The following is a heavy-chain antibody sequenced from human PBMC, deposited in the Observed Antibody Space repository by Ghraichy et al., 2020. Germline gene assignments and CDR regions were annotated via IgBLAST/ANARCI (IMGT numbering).Heavy chain of an antibody. J-gene: IGHJ5*02. CDR2: ITTKSGNT. CDR1: GYTFIKYG. CDR3: ARGINWFDP. Sequence: ASVKVSCKASGYTFIKYGITWVRQAPGQGLEWMGWITTKSGNTQYGWKFQGRVTMTTDTSTSTAYMELRSLRSDDTAVYYWARGINWFDPWGQGTLVTVSS. V-gene: IGHV1-18*01.